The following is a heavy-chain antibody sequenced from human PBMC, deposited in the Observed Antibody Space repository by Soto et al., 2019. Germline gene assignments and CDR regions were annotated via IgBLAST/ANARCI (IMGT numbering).Heavy chain of an antibody. CDR2: IYYSGST. CDR3: TRGSHFYYFDY. J-gene: IGHJ4*01. CDR1: GGSISSGGYS. D-gene: IGHD3-10*01. V-gene: IGHV4-61*08. Sequence: SETLSLTCTVSGGSISSGGYSWTWIRQHPGKGLEWIGYIYYSGSTYYKPSLKSRVTISVDTSKNQLSLKLTSVTAADTAVYYCTRGSHFYYFDYWGHGTLVTVSS.